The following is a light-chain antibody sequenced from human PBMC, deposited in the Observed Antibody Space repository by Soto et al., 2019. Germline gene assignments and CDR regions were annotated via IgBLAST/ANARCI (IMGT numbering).Light chain of an antibody. CDR1: KCVSSNY. J-gene: IGKJ2*01. CDR3: QLYGSSPPRYT. V-gene: IGKV3-20*01. CDR2: AAS. Sequence: EIVLIQSARNRVECPGEKTTVVGGSRKCVSSNYLAWYQQKRGQAPRLLIYAASARATGIPDRFSGSGSGTDFTLTISRLEPEDFAVYFCQLYGSSPPRYTFAQGTKVDIK.